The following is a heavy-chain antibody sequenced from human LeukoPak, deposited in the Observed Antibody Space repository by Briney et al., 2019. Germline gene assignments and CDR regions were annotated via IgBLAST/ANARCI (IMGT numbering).Heavy chain of an antibody. CDR3: ARSPGISTTGTTYWFDY. V-gene: IGHV1-2*02. CDR2: NNPNSGGT. CDR1: GYTFTGYY. J-gene: IGHJ4*02. D-gene: IGHD1-1*01. Sequence: ASVKVSCKASGYTFTGYYMHWVRQAPGQGLEWMGWNNPNSGGTNYAQKFQGRVTMTRDTSISTAYMELSRLRSDDTAVYYCARSPGISTTGTTYWFDYWGQGTLATVSS.